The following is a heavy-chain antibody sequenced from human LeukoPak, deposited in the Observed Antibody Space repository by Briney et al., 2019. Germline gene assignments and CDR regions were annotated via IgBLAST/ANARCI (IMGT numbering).Heavy chain of an antibody. J-gene: IGHJ4*02. CDR3: ARKRGLRYFDWLFQSTQDDY. CDR1: GYTFTSYG. Sequence: GASVKVSRKASGYTFTSYGISWVRQAPGQGLEWMGWISAYNGNTSYAQKLQGRVTMTTDTSTSTAYMELRSLRSDDTAVYYCARKRGLRYFDWLFQSTQDDYWGQGTLVTVSS. V-gene: IGHV1-18*01. CDR2: ISAYNGNT. D-gene: IGHD3-9*01.